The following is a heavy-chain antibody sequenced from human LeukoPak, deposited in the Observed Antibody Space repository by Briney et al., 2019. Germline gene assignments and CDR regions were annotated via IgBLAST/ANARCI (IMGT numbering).Heavy chain of an antibody. V-gene: IGHV3-23*01. CDR3: ARGDLAYGDYGGYFDY. CDR1: GFTFSSYA. Sequence: AGGSLRLSCAASGFTFSSYAMSWVRQAPGKGLEWVSAISGSGGSTYYADSVKGRFTISRDNAKNSLYLQMNSLRAEDTAVYYCARGDLAYGDYGGYFDYWGQGTLVTVSS. D-gene: IGHD4-17*01. CDR2: ISGSGGST. J-gene: IGHJ4*02.